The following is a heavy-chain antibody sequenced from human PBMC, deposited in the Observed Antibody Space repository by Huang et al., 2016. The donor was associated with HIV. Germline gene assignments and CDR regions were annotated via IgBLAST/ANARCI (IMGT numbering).Heavy chain of an antibody. V-gene: IGHV3-30*18. D-gene: IGHD2-15*01. Sequence: QVQLVESGGGVVQPGRSLRLSCVASVFTFNNFGMHWVRPAPGKGMEWVVVISYDGSSCRYSESVKGRFTISRDNPMDTLYLQMNSLRPDDTAVYYCAKESRWYSDLDNWGQGTLVTVSS. CDR1: VFTFNNFG. CDR3: AKESRWYSDLDN. J-gene: IGHJ4*02. CDR2: ISYDGSSC.